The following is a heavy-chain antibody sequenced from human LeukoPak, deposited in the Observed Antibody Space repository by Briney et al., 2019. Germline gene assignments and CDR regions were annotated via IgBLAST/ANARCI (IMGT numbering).Heavy chain of an antibody. CDR3: ARDRYSSGWPNWFDP. J-gene: IGHJ5*02. Sequence: ASVKVSCKASGGTFSSYAISWVRQAHGQGLEWMGGIIPIFGTANYAQKFQGRVTITADESTSTAYMELSSLRSEDTAVYYCARDRYSSGWPNWFDPWGQGTLVTVSS. V-gene: IGHV1-69*01. CDR2: IIPIFGTA. D-gene: IGHD6-19*01. CDR1: GGTFSSYA.